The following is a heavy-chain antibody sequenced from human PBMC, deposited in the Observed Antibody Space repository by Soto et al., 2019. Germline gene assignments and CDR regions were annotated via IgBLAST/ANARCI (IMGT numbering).Heavy chain of an antibody. V-gene: IGHV4-4*02. J-gene: IGHJ4*02. Sequence: QVQLQESGPGLVKPSGTLSLTCAVSGVSISSHDCWTWVRQPPGKGLEWIGESHQSGNTNYNSSLESRVTISVDKSKNQFSLKLTSVNVADTAVYYCATRDSSRFYWGQGTLVTVSS. D-gene: IGHD6-13*01. CDR1: GVSISSHDC. CDR3: ATRDSSRFY. CDR2: SHQSGNT.